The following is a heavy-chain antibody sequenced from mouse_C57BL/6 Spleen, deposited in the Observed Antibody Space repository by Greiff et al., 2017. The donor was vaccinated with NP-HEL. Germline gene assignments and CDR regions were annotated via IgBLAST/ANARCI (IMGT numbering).Heavy chain of an antibody. J-gene: IGHJ3*01. CDR3: AGGSSYDWFAY. V-gene: IGHV2-2*01. D-gene: IGHD1-1*01. Sequence: QVQLQQSGPGLVQPSQSLSITCTVSGFSLTSYGVHWVRQSPGKGLEWLGVIWGGGSTDYNAAFISRLSISKDNSKSQVFFKMNSLQADDTAIYYCAGGSSYDWFAYWGQGTLVTVSA. CDR2: IWGGGST. CDR1: GFSLTSYG.